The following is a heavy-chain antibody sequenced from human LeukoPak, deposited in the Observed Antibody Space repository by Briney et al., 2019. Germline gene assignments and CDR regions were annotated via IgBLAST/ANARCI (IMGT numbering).Heavy chain of an antibody. J-gene: IGHJ3*01. D-gene: IGHD6-6*01. CDR1: GFSFSNYA. Sequence: PGRSLRLSCAASGFSFSNYAMSWVRQAPGKGLEWVSAVSSSGGGTYYADSVKGRFTISRDNLKNMLYLQMNSLRAVDTAIYYCAKDQIGLTTRPDWGQGTMRPVSS. CDR3: AKDQIGLTTRPD. V-gene: IGHV3-23*01. CDR2: VSSSGGGT.